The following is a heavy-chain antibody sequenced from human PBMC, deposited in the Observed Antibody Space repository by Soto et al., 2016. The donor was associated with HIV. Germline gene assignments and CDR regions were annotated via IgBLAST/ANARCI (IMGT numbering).Heavy chain of an antibody. D-gene: IGHD1-26*01. Sequence: QVQLVQSGAEVKKPGASVKVSCKASGYTFTAYYMHWVRQAPGQGLEWMGWINPNSGDTNYAQKFQGRVTLTRDTSISTAYMELYRLKSDDTAVYYCARAASGARWDFDYWGQGTLVTVSS. CDR3: ARAASGARWDFDY. CDR2: INPNSGDT. J-gene: IGHJ4*02. CDR1: GYTFTAYY. V-gene: IGHV1-2*02.